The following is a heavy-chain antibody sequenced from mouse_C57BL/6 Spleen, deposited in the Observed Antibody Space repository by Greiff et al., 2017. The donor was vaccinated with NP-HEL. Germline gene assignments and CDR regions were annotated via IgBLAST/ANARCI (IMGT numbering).Heavy chain of an antibody. D-gene: IGHD1-1*01. V-gene: IGHV1-55*01. CDR2: IYPGSGST. Sequence: QVQLQQPGAELVKPGASVKMSCKASGYTFTSYWITWVKQRPGQGLEWIGDIYPGSGSTNYNEKFKSKATLTVDTSSSTAYMQLSSLTSEDSAVYYCARRDYYGSSGDYWGQGTTLTVSS. CDR1: GYTFTSYW. CDR3: ARRDYYGSSGDY. J-gene: IGHJ2*01.